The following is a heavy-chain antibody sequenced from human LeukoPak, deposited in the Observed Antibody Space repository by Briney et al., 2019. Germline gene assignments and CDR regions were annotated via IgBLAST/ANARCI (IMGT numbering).Heavy chain of an antibody. CDR3: ARGGSYYPETNFDY. Sequence: PGGSLRLSCAASGFTFSSYGMHWVRQAPGKGLEWVAFIRYDGSNKYYADSVKGRFTISRDNAKNSLYLQMNSLRAEVTAVYYCARGGSYYPETNFDYWGQGTLVTVSS. CDR2: IRYDGSNK. V-gene: IGHV3-30*02. D-gene: IGHD3-10*01. CDR1: GFTFSSYG. J-gene: IGHJ4*02.